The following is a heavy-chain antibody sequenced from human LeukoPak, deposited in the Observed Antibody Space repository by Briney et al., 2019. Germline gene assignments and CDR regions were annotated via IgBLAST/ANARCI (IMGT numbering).Heavy chain of an antibody. CDR1: GGSISSSSYY. CDR2: TYYSGST. J-gene: IGHJ6*02. Sequence: SETLSLTCTVSGGSISSSSYYWGWIRQPPGKGLEWIGSTYYSGSTYYNPSLKSRVTISVDTSKNQFSLKLSSVTAADTAVYYCARGLSSWLGDYYYGMDVWGQGTTVTVSS. V-gene: IGHV4-39*07. CDR3: ARGLSSWLGDYYYGMDV. D-gene: IGHD6-13*01.